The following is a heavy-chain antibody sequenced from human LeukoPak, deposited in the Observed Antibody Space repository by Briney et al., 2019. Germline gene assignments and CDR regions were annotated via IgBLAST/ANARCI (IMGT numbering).Heavy chain of an antibody. V-gene: IGHV4-34*01. Sequence: SETLSLTCAVYGGSFSGYYWSWIRQPPGKGLEWIGEINHSGSTNYNPSLKSRVTISVDTSKNHFSLNLRSVTAADTAVYYCARRSYNSPFRYWGQGTLVTVSS. CDR3: ARRSYNSPFRY. J-gene: IGHJ4*02. CDR2: INHSGST. CDR1: GGSFSGYY. D-gene: IGHD5-24*01.